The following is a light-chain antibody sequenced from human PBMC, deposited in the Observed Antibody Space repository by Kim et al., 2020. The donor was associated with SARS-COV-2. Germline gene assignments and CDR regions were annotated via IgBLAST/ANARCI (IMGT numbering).Light chain of an antibody. Sequence: ASVGNKVTITCAARQGISSYLAWYQQKAGKVPKLLIYAASALQSGVPSRFRGSGSGTDFTLTISSLQPEDVATYYCQRYNSVPWTFGQGTKVDIK. CDR2: AAS. CDR3: QRYNSVPWT. J-gene: IGKJ1*01. V-gene: IGKV1-27*01. CDR1: QGISSY.